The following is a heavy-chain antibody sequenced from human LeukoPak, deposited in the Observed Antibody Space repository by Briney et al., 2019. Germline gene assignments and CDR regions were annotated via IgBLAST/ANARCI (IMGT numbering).Heavy chain of an antibody. CDR1: GGSISSGGYY. CDR3: ARDLYGHDWWFDP. D-gene: IGHD3-9*01. V-gene: IGHV4-31*03. Sequence: SQTLSLTCTVSGGSISSGGYYWSWIRQHPGKGLEWIGYIYYSGSTYYNPSLKSRVTISVGTSKNQFSLKLSSVTAADTAVYYCARDLYGHDWWFDPWGQGTLVTVSS. J-gene: IGHJ5*02. CDR2: IYYSGST.